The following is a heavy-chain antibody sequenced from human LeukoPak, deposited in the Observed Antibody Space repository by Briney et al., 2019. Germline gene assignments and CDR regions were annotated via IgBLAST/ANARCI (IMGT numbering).Heavy chain of an antibody. V-gene: IGHV3-30*18. D-gene: IGHD6-13*01. Sequence: PGGSLRLSCAASGFTFSSYGMHWVRQAPGKGLEWVAVISFDASNKYYADSVKGRFTISRDNSKNTLYLQMNSLRAEDTAVYYCAKDLRSSSWYGGFDSWGQGTPVTVSP. CDR3: AKDLRSSSWYGGFDS. CDR2: ISFDASNK. J-gene: IGHJ4*02. CDR1: GFTFSSYG.